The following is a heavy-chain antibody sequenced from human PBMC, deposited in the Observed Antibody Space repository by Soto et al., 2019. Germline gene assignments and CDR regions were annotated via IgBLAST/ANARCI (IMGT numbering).Heavy chain of an antibody. CDR3: ARDRFPISITFGGDKRPASDY. D-gene: IGHD3-16*01. CDR1: GDTFTGYY. CDR2: INPNSGGT. J-gene: IGHJ4*02. Sequence: ASVKVSCKASGDTFTGYYMHWVRQAPGEGLEWMGWINPNSGGTNYAQKLQGWVTMTRDTSISTAYMELSRLRSDDTAVYYCARDRFPISITFGGDKRPASDYWGQGTLVTVSS. V-gene: IGHV1-2*04.